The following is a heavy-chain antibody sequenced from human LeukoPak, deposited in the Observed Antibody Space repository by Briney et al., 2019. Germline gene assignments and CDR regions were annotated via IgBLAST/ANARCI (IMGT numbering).Heavy chain of an antibody. J-gene: IGHJ4*02. CDR2: ISSSGSTI. D-gene: IGHD3-22*01. Sequence: GGSLRLSCAASGFTFSIYAMSWVRQAPGKGLEWVSYISSSGSTIYYADSVKGRFTISRDNAKNSLYLQMNSLRAEDTAVYYCASRYDSSGYYTEFDYWGQGTLVTVSS. V-gene: IGHV3-11*01. CDR3: ASRYDSSGYYTEFDY. CDR1: GFTFSIYA.